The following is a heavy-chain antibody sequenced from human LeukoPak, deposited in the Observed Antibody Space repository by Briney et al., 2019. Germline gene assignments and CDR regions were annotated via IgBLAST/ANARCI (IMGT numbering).Heavy chain of an antibody. CDR3: ARDPVPATARHFDY. Sequence: PGGSLRLSCTVSGFTVRSNHMAWVRQAPGKGLQWVSVVYDGDNTYYTDSVRGRFTISRDNSKNTLSLQMNSLRGEDTGVYYCARDPVPATARHFDYWGQGTLVTVSS. J-gene: IGHJ4*02. CDR1: GFTVRSNH. CDR2: VYDGDNT. V-gene: IGHV3-66*01. D-gene: IGHD1-1*01.